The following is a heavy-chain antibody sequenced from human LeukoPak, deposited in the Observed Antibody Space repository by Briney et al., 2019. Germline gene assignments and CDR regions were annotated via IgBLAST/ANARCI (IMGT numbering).Heavy chain of an antibody. CDR1: GFSLSSHY. V-gene: IGHV3-21*01. CDR3: ARTYNGSSHFDY. D-gene: IGHD1-26*01. Sequence: NPGGSLRLSCAASGFSLSSHYMNWVRQAPGKGLEWVSSISSSGGYIYSADSVKGRFTISRDNAKNSVYLHMNSLRAEDTAVYYCARTYNGSSHFDYWGQGTLVTVSS. CDR2: ISSSGGYI. J-gene: IGHJ4*02.